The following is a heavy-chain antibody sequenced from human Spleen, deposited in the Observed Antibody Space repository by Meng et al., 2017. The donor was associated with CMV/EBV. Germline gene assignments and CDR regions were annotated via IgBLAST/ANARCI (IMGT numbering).Heavy chain of an antibody. Sequence: EVQLVESGGGLVKPGGSLRLSCAASGFTFSSYSMYWVRQAPGKGLEWLSSISSSSSYIYHADSMKGRFTISRDNAKNSLYLQMNSLRAEDTAVYYCTADHGSGRYSWGQGTLVTVSS. J-gene: IGHJ5*02. V-gene: IGHV3-21*01. D-gene: IGHD3-10*01. CDR2: ISSSSSYI. CDR1: GFTFSSYS. CDR3: TADHGSGRYS.